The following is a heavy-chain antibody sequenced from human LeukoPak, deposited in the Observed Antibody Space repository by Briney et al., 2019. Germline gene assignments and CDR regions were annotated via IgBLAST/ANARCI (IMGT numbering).Heavy chain of an antibody. V-gene: IGHV3-30*04. CDR3: ARGPMA. Sequence: QPGRSLRLSCAASGFTFSSYAMHWVRQAPGKGLEWVAVISYDGSNKYYADSVKGRFTISRGNSKNTLYLQMNSLRAEDTAVYYCARGPMAWGQGTLVTVSS. CDR2: ISYDGSNK. CDR1: GFTFSSYA. J-gene: IGHJ4*02. D-gene: IGHD5-24*01.